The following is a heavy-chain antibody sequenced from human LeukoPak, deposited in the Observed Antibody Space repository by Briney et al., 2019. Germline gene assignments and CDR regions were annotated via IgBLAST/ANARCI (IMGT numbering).Heavy chain of an antibody. Sequence: GGSLRLSCVASGFTFSNYWMHWVRQAPGKGLVWVSRINTDGTNTNYADSVKGRLTISRDNAKNTLYLQMNSLRAEDTAVYYCARVRRYYDTTGSDDAFDIWGQGTMVTVSS. V-gene: IGHV3-74*01. J-gene: IGHJ3*02. D-gene: IGHD3-22*01. CDR3: ARVRRYYDTTGSDDAFDI. CDR2: INTDGTNT. CDR1: GFTFSNYW.